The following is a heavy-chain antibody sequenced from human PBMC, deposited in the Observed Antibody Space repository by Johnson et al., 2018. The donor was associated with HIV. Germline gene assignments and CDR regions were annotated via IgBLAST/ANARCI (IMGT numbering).Heavy chain of an antibody. V-gene: IGHV3-NL1*01. D-gene: IGHD4-23*01. J-gene: IGHJ3*02. Sequence: QVQLVESGGGVVQPGRSQRLSCAASGFSFSNYGMHWVRQAPGKGLEWVAVIYSGGSTYYADSVKGRFTISRDNSKNTLYLQMNSLRAEDTAVFYCARASLARGGKIRAFDIWGQGTMVTVSS. CDR3: ARASLARGGKIRAFDI. CDR2: IYSGGST. CDR1: GFSFSNYG.